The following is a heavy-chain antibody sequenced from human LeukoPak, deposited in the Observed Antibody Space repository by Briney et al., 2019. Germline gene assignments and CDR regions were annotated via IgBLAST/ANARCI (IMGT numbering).Heavy chain of an antibody. CDR1: GGSISSYY. J-gene: IGHJ4*02. CDR3: GRDSVEMGTIHSDY. D-gene: IGHD5-24*01. V-gene: IGHV4-59*12. CDR2: IYYSGST. Sequence: SETLSLTCTVSGGSISSYYWSWIRQPPGKGLEWIGSIYYSGSTYYNPSLKSRVTISADMSKNQFSLRLYSVTAADTAVYYCGRDSVEMGTIHSDYWGQGTLVTVSS.